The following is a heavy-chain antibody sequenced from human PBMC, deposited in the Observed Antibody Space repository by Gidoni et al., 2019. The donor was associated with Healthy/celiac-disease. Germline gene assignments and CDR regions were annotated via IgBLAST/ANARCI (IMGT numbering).Heavy chain of an antibody. D-gene: IGHD4-4*01. Sequence: EVQLVESGGGLVKPGRSLRLSCTASGFTFGDYAMSWFRQAPGKGLEWVGFIRSKAYGGTTEYAASVKGRFTISRDDSKSIAYLQMNSLKTEDTAVYYCTRDGYSNFGLVLYFDYWGQGTLVTVSS. V-gene: IGHV3-49*05. CDR2: IRSKAYGGTT. J-gene: IGHJ4*02. CDR3: TRDGYSNFGLVLYFDY. CDR1: GFTFGDYA.